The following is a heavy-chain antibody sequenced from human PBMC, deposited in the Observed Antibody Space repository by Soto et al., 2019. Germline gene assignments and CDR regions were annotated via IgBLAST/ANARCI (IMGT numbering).Heavy chain of an antibody. CDR2: IMPIIGTA. J-gene: IGHJ4*02. D-gene: IGHD3-10*01. CDR3: ARDLEFRDGNISHLDY. Sequence: QVQLVQSGAEVKKPGSSVKVSCKASGGTFSSHVFNWVRQAPGQGLEWMGGIMPIIGTANYAQKFQGRVTITADESTSTAYMELSSPRSEDTAVYYCARDLEFRDGNISHLDYWGQGTLVTVSS. CDR1: GGTFSSHV. V-gene: IGHV1-69*01.